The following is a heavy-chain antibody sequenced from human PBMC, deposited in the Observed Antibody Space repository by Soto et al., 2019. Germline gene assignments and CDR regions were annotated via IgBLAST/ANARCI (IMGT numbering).Heavy chain of an antibody. CDR2: ISYDGSNK. Sequence: QVQLVESGGGVVQPGRSLRISCAASGFTFSSYAMHWVRQAPGKGLEWVAVISYDGSNKYYADSVKGRFTISRDNSKNTLYLQMNSLRAEDTAVYYCASPLWRDDYNWGYFDLGGRGTLVTVSS. CDR1: GFTFSSYA. V-gene: IGHV3-30-3*01. D-gene: IGHD4-4*01. CDR3: ASPLWRDDYNWGYFDL. J-gene: IGHJ2*01.